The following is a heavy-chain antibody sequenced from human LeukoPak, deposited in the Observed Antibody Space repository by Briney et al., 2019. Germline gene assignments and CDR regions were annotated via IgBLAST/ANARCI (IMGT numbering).Heavy chain of an antibody. CDR3: AKESSFGDYDY. V-gene: IGHV3-23*01. CDR2: ISAGGGST. J-gene: IGHJ4*02. Sequence: GGSLRLSCAASGLTFSDYSMTWVRQAPGKGLFWVSGISAGGGSTYYADSVKGRFTISRDNSRNTLYLQMNSLRAEDTAVYYCAKESSFGDYDYWGQGTLVTVSS. D-gene: IGHD4-17*01. CDR1: GLTFSDYS.